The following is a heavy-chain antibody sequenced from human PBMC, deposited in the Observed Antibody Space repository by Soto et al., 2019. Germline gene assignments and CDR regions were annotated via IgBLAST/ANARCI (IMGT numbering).Heavy chain of an antibody. J-gene: IGHJ6*03. CDR1: GYTFTSYD. D-gene: IGHD3-3*01. CDR3: ARGITIFGVVRTDYYMDV. Sequence: GASVKVSCKASGYTFTSYDINWGRQATGQGLEWMGWMNPNSGNTGYAQKFQGRVTMTRNTSISTAYMELSSLRSEDTAVYYCARGITIFGVVRTDYYMDVWGKGTTVTVS. CDR2: MNPNSGNT. V-gene: IGHV1-8*01.